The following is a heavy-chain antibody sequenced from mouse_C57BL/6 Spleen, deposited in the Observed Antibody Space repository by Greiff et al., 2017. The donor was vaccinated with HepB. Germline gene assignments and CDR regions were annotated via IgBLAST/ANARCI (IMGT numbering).Heavy chain of an antibody. D-gene: IGHD1-1*01. V-gene: IGHV1-26*01. CDR2: INPNNGGT. CDR1: GYTFTDYY. J-gene: IGHJ2*01. CDR3: ALFITTVVGDY. Sequence: EVQLQQSGPELVKPGASVKISCKASGYTFTDYYMNWVKQSHGKSLEWIGDINPNNGGTSYNQKFKGKATLTVDKSSSTAYMELRSLTSEDSAVYYCALFITTVVGDYWGQGTTLTVSS.